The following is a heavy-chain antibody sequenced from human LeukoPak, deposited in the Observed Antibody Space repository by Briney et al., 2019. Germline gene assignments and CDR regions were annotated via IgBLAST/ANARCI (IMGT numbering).Heavy chain of an antibody. J-gene: IGHJ6*03. CDR2: IYYSGST. V-gene: IGHV4-39*01. CDR3: ARGSSWYPYYYYYYYMDV. CDR1: GGSISSSSYY. D-gene: IGHD6-13*01. Sequence: PSETLSLICTVSGGSISSSSYYWVWNRQPPMKVLDWIGRIYYSGSTYYNPSLKSRVTISVDTSKNQFSLKLSSVTAADTAVYYCARGSSWYPYYYYYYYMDVWGKGTTVTVSS.